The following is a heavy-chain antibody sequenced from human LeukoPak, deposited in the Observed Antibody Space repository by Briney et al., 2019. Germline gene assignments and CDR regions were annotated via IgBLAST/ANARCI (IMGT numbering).Heavy chain of an antibody. J-gene: IGHJ3*02. V-gene: IGHV4-61*02. D-gene: IGHD3-22*01. CDR3: ARAVLLYYYDSSGTGNTFDI. CDR1: GGSISSGSYY. Sequence: PSETLSLTCTVSGGSISSGSYYWSWIRQPAGKGLEWIGRIYTSGSTNYNPSLKSRVTISVDTSKNQFSLKLSSVTAADTAVYYCARAVLLYYYDSSGTGNTFDIWGQGTMVTVSS. CDR2: IYTSGST.